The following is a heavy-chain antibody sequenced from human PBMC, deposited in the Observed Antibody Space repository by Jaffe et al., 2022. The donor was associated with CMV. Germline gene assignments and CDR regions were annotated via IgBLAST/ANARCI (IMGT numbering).Heavy chain of an antibody. D-gene: IGHD5-12*01. J-gene: IGHJ4*02. CDR3: ARQADLATINY. CDR2: INHSGST. V-gene: IGHV4-34*01. Sequence: QVQLQQWGAGLLKPSETLSLTCAVYGGSFSGYYWSWIRQPPGKGLEWIGEINHSGSTNYNPSLKSRVTISVDTSKNQFSLKLSSVTAADTAVYYCARQADLATINYWGQGTLVTVSS. CDR1: GGSFSGYY.